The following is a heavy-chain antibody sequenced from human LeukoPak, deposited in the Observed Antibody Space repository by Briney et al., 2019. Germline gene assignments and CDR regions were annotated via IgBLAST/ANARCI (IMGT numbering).Heavy chain of an antibody. V-gene: IGHV1-2*02. D-gene: IGHD3-22*01. CDR2: INPNSGDT. J-gene: IGHJ3*02. CDR1: GYTFTGYY. Sequence: ASVKVSCKTSGYTFTGYYIHWVRQAPGQGLQWMGWINPNSGDTNYAQKFQGRVSMTGDTSISTAYMELSRLRSDDTAVYYCARTLVVINDAFDIWGQGTMVTVSS. CDR3: ARTLVVINDAFDI.